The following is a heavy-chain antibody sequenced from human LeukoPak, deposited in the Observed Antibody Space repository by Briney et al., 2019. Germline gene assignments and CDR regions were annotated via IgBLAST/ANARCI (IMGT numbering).Heavy chain of an antibody. J-gene: IGHJ5*02. CDR3: ARGSGIRVRGVISWFDP. Sequence: SETLSLTCAVYGGSFSGYYWSWIRQPPGKGLEWIGEINHSGSTNYNPSLKSRVTISVDTSKNQFSLKLSSVTAADTAVYYCARGSGIRVRGVISWFDPWGQGTLVTASS. V-gene: IGHV4-34*01. D-gene: IGHD3-10*01. CDR2: INHSGST. CDR1: GGSFSGYY.